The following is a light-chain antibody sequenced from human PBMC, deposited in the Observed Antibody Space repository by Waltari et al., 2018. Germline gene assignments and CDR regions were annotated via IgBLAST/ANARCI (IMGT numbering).Light chain of an antibody. CDR1: QSVVYSSNNKNY. Sequence: DIVMTQSADSLAVSLGERATINCKSSQSVVYSSNNKNYLAWYQQKPGQPPKLLIYWASTRESGVPDRFTGSGSGTDFTLTISSLQAEDVAVYYYQQYYGTPITFGQGTRLEIK. V-gene: IGKV4-1*01. J-gene: IGKJ5*01. CDR3: QQYYGTPIT. CDR2: WAS.